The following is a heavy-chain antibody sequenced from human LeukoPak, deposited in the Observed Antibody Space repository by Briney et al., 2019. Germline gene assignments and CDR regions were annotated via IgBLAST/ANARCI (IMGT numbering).Heavy chain of an antibody. CDR1: GGSISTYY. D-gene: IGHD4-17*01. CDR2: IYYTGTN. V-gene: IGHV4-59*01. CDR3: AREDPQTTVPEGMDV. J-gene: IGHJ6*02. Sequence: SETLSLTCSVSGGSISTYYWSWIRQLPGKGLEWIEYIYYTGTNNYNPSLRSRVTISVDTSRNQFSLRLSSVTAADTAVYYCAREDPQTTVPEGMDVWGHGTTVIVSS.